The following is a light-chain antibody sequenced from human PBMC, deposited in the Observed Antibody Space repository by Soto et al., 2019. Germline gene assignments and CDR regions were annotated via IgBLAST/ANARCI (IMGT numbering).Light chain of an antibody. V-gene: IGLV1-44*01. J-gene: IGLJ1*01. CDR2: GNT. CDR1: TSNIGRST. CDR3: ATWNDGVFV. Sequence: QSVLTQPPSASGTPGQRVTISCSGNTSNIGRSTVTWYQQFPGAAPQLLIYGNTQRPLGVPVRFSGSKSDTSASLAISGLQSEDEADYYCATWNDGVFVFGSGTKVTVL.